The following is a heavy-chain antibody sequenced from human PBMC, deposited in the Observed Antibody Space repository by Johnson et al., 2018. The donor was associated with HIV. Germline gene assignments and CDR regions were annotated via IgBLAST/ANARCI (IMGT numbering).Heavy chain of an antibody. CDR2: LRTSSSTI. D-gene: IGHD2-8*01. CDR1: GFTFDDYA. J-gene: IGHJ3*01. CDR3: GRATWSNDAFDL. V-gene: IGHV3-11*01. Sequence: QVQLVESGGGLVQPGRSLRLSCAASGFTFDDYAMHWVRQAPGKRPEWISYLRTSSSTIYYADSVKGRFSIFRDNARNSLYLQMNSLRAEDTALYYLGRATWSNDAFDLWGQGTMVTVSS.